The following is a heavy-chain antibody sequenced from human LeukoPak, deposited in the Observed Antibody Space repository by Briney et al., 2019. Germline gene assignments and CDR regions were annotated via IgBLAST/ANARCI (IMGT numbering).Heavy chain of an antibody. V-gene: IGHV3-23*01. CDR1: GFTFSSYA. CDR3: ARDRRIQLVNYYYYGMDV. D-gene: IGHD5-18*01. Sequence: GGSLRLSCAASGFTFSSYAMSWVRQAPGKGLEWVSAISGSGDSTYYGDSVKGRFTISRDNSKNTLYLQMNSLRAGDTAVYYCARDRRIQLVNYYYYGMDVWGQGTTVTVSS. J-gene: IGHJ6*02. CDR2: ISGSGDST.